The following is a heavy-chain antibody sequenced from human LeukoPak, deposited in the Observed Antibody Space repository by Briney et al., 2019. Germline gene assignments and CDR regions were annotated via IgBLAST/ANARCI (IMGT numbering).Heavy chain of an antibody. CDR1: GYTFTIYG. CDR2: MNPKSGNT. Sequence: GASVRVSYRASGYTFTIYGISWVRQAPGQGLEWMGCMNPKSGNTGYAEKFQGRVTMTRNTSISTAYMELSSLRSEDTAVYYCARGHRPWFDPWGQGTLVTVSS. V-gene: IGHV1-8*02. J-gene: IGHJ5*02. CDR3: ARGHRPWFDP.